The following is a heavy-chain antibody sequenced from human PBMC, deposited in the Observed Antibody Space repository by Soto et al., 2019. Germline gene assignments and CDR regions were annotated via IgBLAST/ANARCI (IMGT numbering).Heavy chain of an antibody. Sequence: VQLVQSGAEVKKPGSSVNVSCKASGGTFSIYPINWVRHAPGQGLEWKGGIIPIFGTANYAQKFQGRVTITADKSTSTAYMEMSSLRAEDKAVYYCARGGWELLPYWGQGTLLTVS. CDR1: GGTFSIYP. D-gene: IGHD1-26*01. CDR3: ARGGWELLPY. J-gene: IGHJ4*02. V-gene: IGHV1-69*06. CDR2: IIPIFGTA.